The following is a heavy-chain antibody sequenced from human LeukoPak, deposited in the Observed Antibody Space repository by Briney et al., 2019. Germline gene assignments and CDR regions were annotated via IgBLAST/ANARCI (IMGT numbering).Heavy chain of an antibody. Sequence: PGGSLRLSCAASGFTFSDYWMHWVRQAPGKGLVWVSHINADEDRAAYADSVKGRFTISRDNARNTLYLQMNSLRAEDTAVYYCARGRPIYCSGDSCYPGDYWGQGTLVTVSS. CDR1: GFTFSDYW. CDR2: INADEDRA. V-gene: IGHV3-74*01. J-gene: IGHJ4*02. D-gene: IGHD2-15*01. CDR3: ARGRPIYCSGDSCYPGDY.